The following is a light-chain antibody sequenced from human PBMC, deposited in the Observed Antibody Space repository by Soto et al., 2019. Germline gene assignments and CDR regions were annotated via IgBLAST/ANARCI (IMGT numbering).Light chain of an antibody. CDR2: KAS. Sequence: DIQMTQSPSTLSSSLGDRVTITCRASQNIRSRLAWFQQKPGKAPKLLIYKASTLKSGGPSRFSGSGYATEFTLKISSLHTYDFAHYYCQHYKSDSQSLGQGTKVDI. CDR1: QNIRSR. V-gene: IGKV1-5*03. J-gene: IGKJ1*01. CDR3: QHYKSDSQS.